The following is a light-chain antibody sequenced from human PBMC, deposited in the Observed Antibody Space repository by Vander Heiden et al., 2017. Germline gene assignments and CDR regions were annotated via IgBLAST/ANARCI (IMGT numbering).Light chain of an antibody. CDR3: QQYETWPLT. J-gene: IGKJ4*01. CDR2: AAS. Sequence: ERVMTQSPATLSVSPGERATLSCRASQGVISNLAWYQQKPGQAPRLLTYAASTRATGIPARFSGSGSGREFSLTISSLQAEDCAVYYCQQYETWPLTFGGGTKVEIK. CDR1: QGVISN. V-gene: IGKV3-15*01.